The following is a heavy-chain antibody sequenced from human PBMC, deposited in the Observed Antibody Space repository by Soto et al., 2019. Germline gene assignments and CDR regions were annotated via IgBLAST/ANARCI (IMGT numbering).Heavy chain of an antibody. D-gene: IGHD3-22*01. V-gene: IGHV4-34*01. CDR1: GGSFSGYY. CDR3: ASEDSSGYYYPHYYYGMDV. CDR2: INHSGST. Sequence: SETLSLTCAVYGGSFSGYYWSWIRQPPGKGLEWIGEINHSGSTNYNPSLKSRVTISADTSKNQFSLRLSSVTAADTAVYYCASEDSSGYYYPHYYYGMDVWGQGTTVTVSS. J-gene: IGHJ6*02.